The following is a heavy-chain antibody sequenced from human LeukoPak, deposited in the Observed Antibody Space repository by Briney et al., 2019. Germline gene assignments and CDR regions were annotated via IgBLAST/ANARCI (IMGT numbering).Heavy chain of an antibody. J-gene: IGHJ6*03. Sequence: ASVKVSCKASGYTFTSYGISWVRQAPGQGLEWMGIINPSGGSTSYAQKFQGRVTMTRDTSTSTVYMELSGLRSEDTAVYYCARVGYCSSTSCYFDYYYYMDVWGKGTTVTVSS. CDR3: ARVGYCSSTSCYFDYYYYMDV. CDR2: INPSGGST. V-gene: IGHV1-46*01. D-gene: IGHD2-2*01. CDR1: GYTFTSYG.